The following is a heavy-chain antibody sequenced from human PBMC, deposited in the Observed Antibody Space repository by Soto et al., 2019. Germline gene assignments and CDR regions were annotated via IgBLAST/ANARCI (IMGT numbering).Heavy chain of an antibody. CDR3: AREQYKRRYSSGWTFDF. CDR2: ISSSSSYT. CDR1: GFTFSDYY. Sequence: QVQLVESGGGLVKPGGSLRLSCAASGFTFSDYYMSWIRQAPGKGLEWVSYISSSSSYTNYADSVKGRFTISRDNAKNSLYLQMNSLRAEDTAVYYCAREQYKRRYSSGWTFDFWGQGTLGTVSA. J-gene: IGHJ4*02. D-gene: IGHD6-19*01. V-gene: IGHV3-11*06.